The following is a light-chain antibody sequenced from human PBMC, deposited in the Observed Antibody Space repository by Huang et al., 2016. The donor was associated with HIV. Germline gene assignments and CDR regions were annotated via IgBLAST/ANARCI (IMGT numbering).Light chain of an antibody. CDR2: GAS. J-gene: IGKJ5*01. CDR3: QQRTTYPIT. Sequence: IQLTQSPPSVSASVGDSVTFTCRASQDITTFLAWYQQKPGKAPQLLISGASTLQNEVPSRFRGRWSGTDFTLTSSSLQPEDIATYYCQQRTTYPITFGPGTRLEIK. V-gene: IGKV1-9*01. CDR1: QDITTF.